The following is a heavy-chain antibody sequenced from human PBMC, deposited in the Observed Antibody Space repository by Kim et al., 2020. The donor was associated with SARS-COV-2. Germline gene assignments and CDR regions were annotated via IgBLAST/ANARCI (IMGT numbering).Heavy chain of an antibody. V-gene: IGHV3-64D*06. J-gene: IGHJ4*02. CDR1: GFTFSSYA. Sequence: GGSLRLSCSASGFTFSSYAMHWVRQALGKGLEYVSAISSNWGSTYYADSVKGRFTISGDNSKNTLYLQMSSLRAEDTAVYYFMKVFVGSGWLVGQHYFDYWGQGTLVTVSA. CDR2: ISSNWGST. D-gene: IGHD6-19*01. CDR3: MKVFVGSGWLVGQHYFDY.